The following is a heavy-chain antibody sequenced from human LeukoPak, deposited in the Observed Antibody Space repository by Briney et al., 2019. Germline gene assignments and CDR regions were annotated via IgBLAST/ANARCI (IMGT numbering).Heavy chain of an antibody. V-gene: IGHV4-39*01. J-gene: IGHJ4*02. CDR3: AGQVVVPAAMGDVDY. CDR2: IYYSGST. CDR1: GGSISSSSYY. D-gene: IGHD2-2*01. Sequence: PSETLSLTCTVSGGSISSSSYYWGWIRQPPGKGLEWIGSIYYSGSTYYNPSLKSRVTISVDTSKNQFSLKLSSVTAADTAVYYCAGQVVVPAAMGDVDYWGQGTLVTASS.